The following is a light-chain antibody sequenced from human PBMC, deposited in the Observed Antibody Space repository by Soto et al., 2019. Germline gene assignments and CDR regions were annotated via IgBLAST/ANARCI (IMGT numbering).Light chain of an antibody. Sequence: DVVMTQSPVYLPVTLGQPASISCRSSQSLVYSDGNTYLSWCPQRPGQPPRRLIYKVSNRDSGVPDRFSGRGSGADVTLRISRVEAEDVGVYDCMQGAHWPLTHGGGTKGEI. CDR2: KVS. J-gene: IGKJ4*01. V-gene: IGKV2-30*01. CDR1: QSLVYSDGNTY. CDR3: MQGAHWPLT.